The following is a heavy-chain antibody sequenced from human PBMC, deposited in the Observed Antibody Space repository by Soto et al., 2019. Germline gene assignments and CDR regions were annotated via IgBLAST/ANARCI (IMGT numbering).Heavy chain of an antibody. CDR2: ISSSSSTI. J-gene: IGHJ4*02. D-gene: IGHD5-12*01. Sequence: GGSLRLSCAASGFTFSRYGMNWVRQAPGKGLEWVAYISSSSSTIYYADSVKGRFTISRDNAKNSLYLQMNSLRDEDTAVYYCARGGYPSIDYWGQGTLVTVSS. V-gene: IGHV3-48*02. CDR1: GFTFSRYG. CDR3: ARGGYPSIDY.